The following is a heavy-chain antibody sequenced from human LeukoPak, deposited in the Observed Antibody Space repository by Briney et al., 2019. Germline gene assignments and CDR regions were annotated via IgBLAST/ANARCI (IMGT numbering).Heavy chain of an antibody. Sequence: SETLSLTCAVYGGSFSGYYWSWIRQPPGKGLEWIGEINHSGSTNYNPSLKSRVTISVDTSKNQFSLKLSSVTAADTAVYYCARGSLWFGPHFDYWGQGTLVTVSS. CDR3: ARGSLWFGPHFDY. J-gene: IGHJ4*02. CDR1: GGSFSGYY. D-gene: IGHD3-10*01. CDR2: INHSGST. V-gene: IGHV4-34*01.